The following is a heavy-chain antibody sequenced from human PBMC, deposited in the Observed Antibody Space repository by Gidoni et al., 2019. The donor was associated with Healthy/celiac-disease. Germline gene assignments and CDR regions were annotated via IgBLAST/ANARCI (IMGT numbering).Heavy chain of an antibody. CDR2: ISGSGGST. Sequence: EVQLLESVGGLVQPGGSLRLSCAASGFTFSSYAMSWVRQAPGKGLGWVSAISGSGGSTYYADSVKGRFTISRDNSKNTLYLQMNSLRAEDTAVYYCAKDHYSSSWYMDYWGAEPWSPSPQ. CDR1: GFTFSSYA. D-gene: IGHD6-13*01. CDR3: AKDHYSSSWYMDY. V-gene: IGHV3-23*01. J-gene: IGHJ4*01.